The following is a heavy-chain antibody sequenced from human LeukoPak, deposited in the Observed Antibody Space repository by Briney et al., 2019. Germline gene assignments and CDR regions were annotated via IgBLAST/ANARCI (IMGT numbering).Heavy chain of an antibody. CDR2: ISYDGSNK. CDR1: GFTFSSYG. CDR3: ARSDYYDSSGSGFDP. Sequence: PGGSLRLSCAASGFTFSSYGMHWVRQAPGKGLEWVAVISYDGSNKYYADSVKGRFTISRDNSKNTLYLQMNSLRAEDTAVYYCARSDYYDSSGSGFDPWGQGTLVTVSS. J-gene: IGHJ5*02. V-gene: IGHV3-30*03. D-gene: IGHD3-22*01.